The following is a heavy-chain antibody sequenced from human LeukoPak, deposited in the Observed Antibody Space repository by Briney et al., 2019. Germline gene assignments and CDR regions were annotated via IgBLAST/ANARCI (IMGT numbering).Heavy chain of an antibody. CDR2: ISYDGSNK. Sequence: GGSLRLSCAASGFTFSSYAMHWVRQAPGKGLEWVAVISYDGSNKYYADSVKGRFTISRDNSKNTLYLQMNSLRAEDTAVYYCARDEGYFDYWGQGTLVTVSS. V-gene: IGHV3-30-3*01. CDR1: GFTFSSYA. CDR3: ARDEGYFDY. J-gene: IGHJ4*02.